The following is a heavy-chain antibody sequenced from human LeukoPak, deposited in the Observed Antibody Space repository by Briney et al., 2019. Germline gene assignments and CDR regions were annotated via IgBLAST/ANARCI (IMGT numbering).Heavy chain of an antibody. J-gene: IGHJ5*02. CDR2: IYYSGST. CDR3: ARDPGGSLGFDP. D-gene: IGHD2-15*01. CDR1: GGSISSGGYY. V-gene: IGHV4-31*03. Sequence: PSETLSLTCTVSGGSISSGGYYWSWIRQHPGKGLEWIGYIYYSGSTYYNPSLKSRVTISVDTSKNQFSLKLSFVTAADTAVYYCARDPGGSLGFDPWGQGTLVTVSS.